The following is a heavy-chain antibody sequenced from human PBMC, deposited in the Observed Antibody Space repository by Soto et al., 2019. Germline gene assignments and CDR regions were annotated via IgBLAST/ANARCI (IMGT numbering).Heavy chain of an antibody. CDR2: ISGDGSSA. Sequence: EVQLVGSGGGLVQPGGSLRLSCAASGFPFSIFWMHWVRQAPGMGLEWVSRISGDGSSASNADPVKGRFTISRDNAKITRHMEMNSLRVEITAIYYCARESMWAPDYWGQGTLVAVSS. CDR3: ARESMWAPDY. V-gene: IGHV3-74*01. J-gene: IGHJ4*02. CDR1: GFPFSIFW. D-gene: IGHD1-26*01.